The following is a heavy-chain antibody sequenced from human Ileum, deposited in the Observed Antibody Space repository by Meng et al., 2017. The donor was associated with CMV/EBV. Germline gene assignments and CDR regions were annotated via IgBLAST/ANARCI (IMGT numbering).Heavy chain of an antibody. Sequence: CAASGFTFTNSYMSWVRQAPGRGLEWVGRIYTRADGGTTDYAAPVKTRFSISRDDSKNTLYLQMNSLKTEDTAVYYCTTEAYGGSYSYWGQGTLVTVSS. CDR1: GFTFTNSY. D-gene: IGHD1-26*01. V-gene: IGHV3-15*01. J-gene: IGHJ4*02. CDR2: IYTRADGGTT. CDR3: TTEAYGGSYSY.